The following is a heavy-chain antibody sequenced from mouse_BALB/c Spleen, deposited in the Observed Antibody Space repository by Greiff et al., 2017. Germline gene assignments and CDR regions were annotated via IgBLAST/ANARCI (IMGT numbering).Heavy chain of an antibody. V-gene: IGHV3-6*02. CDR2: ISYDGSN. CDR3: ARGNYRYYFDY. CDR1: GYSITSGYY. J-gene: IGHJ2*01. Sequence: EVQLQESGPGLVKPSQSLSLTCSVTGYSITSGYYWNWIRQFPGNKLEWMGYISYDGSNNYNPSLKNRISITRDTSKNQFFLKLNSVTTEDTATYYCARGNYRYYFDYWGQGTTLTVSS. D-gene: IGHD2-14*01.